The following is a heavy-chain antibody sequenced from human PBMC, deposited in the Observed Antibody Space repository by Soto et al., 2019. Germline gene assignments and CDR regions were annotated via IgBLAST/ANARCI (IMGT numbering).Heavy chain of an antibody. CDR2: ISNDENIK. Sequence: GCLVLACLASGFNFGNFGMHWVRQAPGKGLEWLTVISNDENIKQDSVRGRFAIARYNSKNTLYLHLTSLRAEDTAIYYCARGLRGVLDYWGQGTLVTVSS. CDR3: ARGLRGVLDY. J-gene: IGHJ4*02. V-gene: IGHV3-33*01. CDR1: GFNFGNFG. D-gene: IGHD5-12*01.